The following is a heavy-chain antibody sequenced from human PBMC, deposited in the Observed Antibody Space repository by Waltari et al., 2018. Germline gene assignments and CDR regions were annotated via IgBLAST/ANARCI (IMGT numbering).Heavy chain of an antibody. CDR1: GFSFSNYA. J-gene: IGHJ4*02. V-gene: IGHV3-23*01. Sequence: EVQLLESGGGLVQPGGSLRLSCAASGFSFSNYAMSWVRQAPGKGLEYVSAISVSGGNTYDADSVKGRFTVSRDNSKNTLFLQMNSPRAEDTATYYCASQVDFALVPVERHFDSWGQGTLVTVSP. CDR3: ASQVDFALVPVERHFDS. CDR2: ISVSGGNT. D-gene: IGHD2-8*02.